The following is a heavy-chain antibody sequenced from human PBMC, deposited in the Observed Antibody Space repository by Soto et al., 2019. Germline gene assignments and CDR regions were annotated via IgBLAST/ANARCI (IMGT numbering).Heavy chain of an antibody. J-gene: IGHJ1*01. CDR3: ARHSRGGYYGSGIFIEYFQH. Sequence: QLQLQESGPGLVKPSETLSLTCTVSGGSISSSSYYWGWIRQPPGKGLEWIGSIYYSGSTYYNPSLKSQVTISVDTSKNQFSLKLSSVTAADTAVYYCARHSRGGYYGSGIFIEYFQHWGQGTLVTVSS. CDR2: IYYSGST. CDR1: GGSISSSSYY. V-gene: IGHV4-39*01. D-gene: IGHD3-10*01.